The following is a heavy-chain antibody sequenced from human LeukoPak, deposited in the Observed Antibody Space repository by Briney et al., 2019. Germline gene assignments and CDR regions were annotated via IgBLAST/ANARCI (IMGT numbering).Heavy chain of an antibody. D-gene: IGHD4-23*01. CDR3: ARGLYNGNSVSVAYNWFDP. V-gene: IGHV4-34*01. J-gene: IGHJ5*02. CDR2: INHSGST. Sequence: PSETLSLTCGVSGGSFNYYYWTWIRQPPGKGLEWIGEINHSGSTNYTPSLKSRVTMAVDTSKRQFSLKLNSVTAADTAVYYCARGLYNGNSVSVAYNWFDPWGQGILVSVSS. CDR1: GGSFNYYY.